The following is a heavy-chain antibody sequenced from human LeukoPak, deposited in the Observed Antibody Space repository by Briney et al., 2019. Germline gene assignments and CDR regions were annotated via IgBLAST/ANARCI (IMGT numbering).Heavy chain of an antibody. V-gene: IGHV1-69*06. CDR1: GYTFNRYG. CDR2: IIPIFGTA. CDR3: ARGVLWFGELKPSYYYMDV. J-gene: IGHJ6*03. D-gene: IGHD3-10*01. Sequence: ASVKVSCKASGYTFNRYGISWVRQAPGQGLEWMGGIIPIFGTANYAQKFQGRVTITADKSTSTAYMELSSLRSEDTAVYYCARGVLWFGELKPSYYYMDVWGKGTTVTVSS.